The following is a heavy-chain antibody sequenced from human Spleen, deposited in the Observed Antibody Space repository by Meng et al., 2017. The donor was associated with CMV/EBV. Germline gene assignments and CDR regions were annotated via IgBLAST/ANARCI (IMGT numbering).Heavy chain of an antibody. CDR1: YTFTSYG. CDR2: ITAYNGYT. D-gene: IGHD2-2*01. CDR3: VTSFAVVPAAIVPYFDY. J-gene: IGHJ4*02. Sequence: YTFTSYGVNGVRQAPGQGLEWMGWITAYNGYTYYAQKLQGRVTMTADTSTRTAYMELRSLRSDDTAVYYCVTSFAVVPAAIVPYFDYWGQGTLVTVSS. V-gene: IGHV1-18*01.